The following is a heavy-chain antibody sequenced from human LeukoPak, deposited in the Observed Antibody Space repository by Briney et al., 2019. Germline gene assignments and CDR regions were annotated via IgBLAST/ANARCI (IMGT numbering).Heavy chain of an antibody. CDR2: INTDGTTT. CDR3: ARQNAMGV. J-gene: IGHJ6*02. CDR1: GFTFSDYW. Sequence: PGGSLRLSCAASGFTFSDYWMNWVRQAPGKGLVWVSRINTDGTTTSYADSVKGRFTISRDNAKNTLYLQMNSLRDEDTAVYYCARQNAMGVWGQGTTVTASS. V-gene: IGHV3-74*01.